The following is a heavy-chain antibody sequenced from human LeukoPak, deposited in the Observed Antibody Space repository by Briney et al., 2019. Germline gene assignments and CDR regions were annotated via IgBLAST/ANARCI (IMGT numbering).Heavy chain of an antibody. Sequence: PSETLSLTCTVSGGTVSSGSYYWSWIRQPPGKGLEWIGYIYYSGSTNYNPSLKSRVTISVDTSKNQFSLKLSSVTAADTAVYYCAREDHREYYGSGSYYLFDHWGQGALVTVSS. CDR3: AREDHREYYGSGSYYLFDH. D-gene: IGHD3-10*01. CDR1: GGTVSSGSYY. V-gene: IGHV4-61*01. CDR2: IYYSGST. J-gene: IGHJ4*02.